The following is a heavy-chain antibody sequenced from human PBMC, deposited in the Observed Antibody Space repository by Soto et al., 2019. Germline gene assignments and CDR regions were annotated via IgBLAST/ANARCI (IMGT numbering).Heavy chain of an antibody. CDR2: IWYDGSNT. D-gene: IGHD6-19*01. Sequence: QVQRVESGGGVVQPGRSLRLSCAASGFTFSSYGMHWVRQAPDKGLEWVAVIWYDGSNTYYADSVKGRFTISRDNSKNTLYLQMNSLRAEDTAVYYCARNAPHQWLAILVYWGEGTLVTVSS. J-gene: IGHJ4*02. CDR1: GFTFSSYG. V-gene: IGHV3-33*01. CDR3: ARNAPHQWLAILVY.